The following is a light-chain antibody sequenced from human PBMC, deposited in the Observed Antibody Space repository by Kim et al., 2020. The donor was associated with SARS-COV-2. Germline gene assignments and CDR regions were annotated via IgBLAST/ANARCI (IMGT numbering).Light chain of an antibody. CDR1: RSDVGTYSY. J-gene: IGLJ3*02. Sequence: GQSITISCTGTRSDVGTYSYVSWYQQHPGEAPKLMIYHVYKRPSGVSDRFSGAKSGTTASLTISELQTDDEADYYCSSYAGSSTWVFGGGTQLTVL. CDR2: HVY. V-gene: IGLV2-14*03. CDR3: SSYAGSSTWV.